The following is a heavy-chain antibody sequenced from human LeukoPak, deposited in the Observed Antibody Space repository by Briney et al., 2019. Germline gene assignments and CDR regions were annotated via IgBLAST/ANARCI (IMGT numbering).Heavy chain of an antibody. CDR1: GGSVSSGSYY. J-gene: IGHJ5*02. D-gene: IGHD1-7*01. Sequence: KASETLSLTCTVSGGSVSSGSYYWSWIRQPPGKGLEWIGYIYYSGSTNYNPSLKSRATISVDTSKNHFSLKLSSVTAADTAMYYCARVPIANWNYRFSNWFDPWGQGTLVTVSS. V-gene: IGHV4-61*03. CDR2: IYYSGST. CDR3: ARVPIANWNYRFSNWFDP.